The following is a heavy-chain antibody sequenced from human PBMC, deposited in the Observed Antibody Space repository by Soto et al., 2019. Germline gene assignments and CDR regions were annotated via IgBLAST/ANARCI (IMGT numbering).Heavy chain of an antibody. CDR1: GFTFSSYG. D-gene: IGHD2-2*01. CDR3: AREPDIVVVPAATHGAFDI. J-gene: IGHJ3*02. Sequence: PGGSLRLSCAASGFTFSSYGMHWVRQAPGKGLEWVAVIWYDGSNKYYADSVKGRFTISRDNSKNTLYLQMNSLRAEDTAVYYCAREPDIVVVPAATHGAFDIWGQGTMVTVSS. CDR2: IWYDGSNK. V-gene: IGHV3-33*01.